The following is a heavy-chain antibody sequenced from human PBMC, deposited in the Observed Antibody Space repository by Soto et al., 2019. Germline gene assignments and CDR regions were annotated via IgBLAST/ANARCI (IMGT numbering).Heavy chain of an antibody. D-gene: IGHD6-19*01. J-gene: IGHJ4*02. V-gene: IGHV3-33*01. CDR3: ARDRGSSGWRNAFDY. CDR1: GFTFSSYG. CDR2: IWYDGSNK. Sequence: GGSLRLSCAASGFTFSSYGMHWVRQAPGKGLEWVAVIWYDGSNKYYADSVKGRFTISRDNSKNTLYLQMNSLRAEDTAVYYCARDRGSSGWRNAFDYWGQGTLVTVSS.